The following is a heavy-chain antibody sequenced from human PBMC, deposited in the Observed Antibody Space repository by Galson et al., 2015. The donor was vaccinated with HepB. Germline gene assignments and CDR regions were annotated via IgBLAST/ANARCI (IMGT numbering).Heavy chain of an antibody. D-gene: IGHD2-2*01. CDR2: INHSGST. CDR1: GGSFSGYY. J-gene: IGHJ6*03. CDR3: ARGTRNIVVVPAATGPTHLSYYMDV. Sequence: SETLSITCAVYGGSFSGYYWSWIRQPPGKGLEWIGEINHSGSTNYNPALKCRVTISVDTSKNQFSLKLSSVTAADTAVYYCARGTRNIVVVPAATGPTHLSYYMDVWGKGTTVTVSS. V-gene: IGHV4-34*01.